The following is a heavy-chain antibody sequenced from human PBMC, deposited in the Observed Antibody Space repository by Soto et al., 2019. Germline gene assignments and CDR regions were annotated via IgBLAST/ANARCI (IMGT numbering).Heavy chain of an antibody. D-gene: IGHD5-18*01. CDR1: GYTFTSYG. Sequence: SVKVSCKASGYTFTSYGISWVRQAPGQGLEWMGGIIPIFGTANYAQKFQGRVTITADESTSTAYMELSSLRSEDTAVYYCARRLGYSYGPHYDYWGQGTLVPVSS. CDR2: IIPIFGTA. V-gene: IGHV1-69*13. CDR3: ARRLGYSYGPHYDY. J-gene: IGHJ4*02.